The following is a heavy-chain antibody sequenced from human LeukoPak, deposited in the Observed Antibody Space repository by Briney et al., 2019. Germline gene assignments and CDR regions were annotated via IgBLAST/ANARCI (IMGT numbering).Heavy chain of an antibody. V-gene: IGHV4-30-4*01. Sequence: SETLSLTCTVSGGSISSGDYYWSWIRQPPGKGLEWIGSIYYSGSTYCNPSLKSRVTISVDTSKNQFSLNLSSVTAADTAVYCCARAIYDSSGYYRNFDYWGQGTLVTVSS. CDR3: ARAIYDSSGYYRNFDY. J-gene: IGHJ4*02. D-gene: IGHD3-22*01. CDR1: GGSISSGDYY. CDR2: IYYSGST.